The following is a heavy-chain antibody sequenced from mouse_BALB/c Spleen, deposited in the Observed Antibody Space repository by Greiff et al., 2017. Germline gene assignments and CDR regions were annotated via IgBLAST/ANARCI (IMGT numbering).Heavy chain of an antibody. CDR1: GFSLTSYG. J-gene: IGHJ4*01. CDR3: AKGDYDYAMDY. V-gene: IGHV2-9*02. D-gene: IGHD2-4*01. CDR2: IWAGGST. Sequence: VKLQESGPGLVAPSQSLSITCTVSGFSLTSYGVHWVRQPPGKGLEWLGVIWAGGSTNYNSALMSRLSISKDNSKSQVFLKLNSLQTDDTATYYCAKGDYDYAMDYWGQGTSVTVSS.